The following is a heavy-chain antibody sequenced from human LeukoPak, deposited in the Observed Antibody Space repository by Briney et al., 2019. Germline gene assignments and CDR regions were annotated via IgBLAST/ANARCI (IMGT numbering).Heavy chain of an antibody. J-gene: IGHJ4*02. V-gene: IGHV3-48*02. CDR3: ARDSGGAFDY. D-gene: IGHD2-15*01. CDR2: ISSSSSTI. CDR1: GFTFSIYS. Sequence: GGSLSCSCAASGFTFSIYSMNWVRQAPGKGLEWVSFISSSSSTIFYADSVKGRFTISRDNGKTSLYLQMNSLRDEDTAVYYCARDSGGAFDYWGQGTLVTVSS.